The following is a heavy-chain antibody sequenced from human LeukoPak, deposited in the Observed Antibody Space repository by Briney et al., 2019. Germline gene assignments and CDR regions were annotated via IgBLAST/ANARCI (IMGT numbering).Heavy chain of an antibody. CDR1: GYSISSGYY. CDR3: ARGGLTYDSSLDY. Sequence: PSETLSLTCAVSGYSISSGYYWGWIRQPPGKGLEWIGYIYYSGSTNYNPSLKSRVTISVDTSKNQFSLKLSSVTAADTAVYYCARGGLTYDSSLDYWGQGTLVTVSS. CDR2: IYYSGST. J-gene: IGHJ4*02. V-gene: IGHV4-38-2*01. D-gene: IGHD3-22*01.